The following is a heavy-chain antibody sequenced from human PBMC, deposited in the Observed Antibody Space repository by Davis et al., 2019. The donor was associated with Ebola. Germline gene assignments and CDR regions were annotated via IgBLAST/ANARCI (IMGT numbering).Heavy chain of an antibody. J-gene: IGHJ6*02. D-gene: IGHD4-17*01. V-gene: IGHV1-69*06. CDR2: IIPIFGTA. Sequence: SVKVSCKASGGTFSSYALSWVRQAPGQGLEWMGGIIPIFGTANYAQKFQGRVTITADKSTSTAYMELRSLRSEDTAVYYCARDRTTVTYYYGMDVWGQGTTVTVSS. CDR1: GGTFSSYA. CDR3: ARDRTTVTYYYGMDV.